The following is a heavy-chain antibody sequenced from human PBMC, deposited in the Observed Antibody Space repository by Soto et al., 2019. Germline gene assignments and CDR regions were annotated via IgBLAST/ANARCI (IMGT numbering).Heavy chain of an antibody. CDR1: GFIFSSYG. V-gene: IGHV3-30*18. J-gene: IGHJ4*02. CDR3: AKGGLEPGTYYFDY. D-gene: IGHD3-10*01. CDR2: ISYDGSNK. Sequence: ESGGGVVQPGRSLRLSCAASGFIFSSYGMHWVRQAPGKGLEWVAVISYDGSNKRYADSVKGRFTISRDNSKNTLYLQMNSLRVEDTAVYYCAKGGLEPGTYYFDYWGQGTLVTVSS.